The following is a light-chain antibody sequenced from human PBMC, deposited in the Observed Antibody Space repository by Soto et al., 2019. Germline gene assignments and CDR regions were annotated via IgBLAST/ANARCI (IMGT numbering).Light chain of an antibody. CDR2: AAS. CDR3: LQLYNFPWP. CDR1: QGIRNE. Sequence: AIQMTQSPSSLSASVGDRVTISCRASQGIRNELAWYQQKPGQAPKLLIFAASNLQSGVPSRFSGSGSGTDFPLTISRLQPEHFATYYCLQLYNFPWPFGQGTKVEIK. J-gene: IGKJ1*01. V-gene: IGKV1-6*01.